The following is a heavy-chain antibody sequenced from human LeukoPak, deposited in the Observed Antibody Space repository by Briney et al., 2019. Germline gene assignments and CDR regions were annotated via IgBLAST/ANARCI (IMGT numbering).Heavy chain of an antibody. CDR3: ATPYSIDY. D-gene: IGHD2-21*01. CDR2: ISYDGSNK. J-gene: IGHJ4*02. CDR1: GFTFSSYG. V-gene: IGHV3-30*03. Sequence: PGGSLRLSCAASGFTFSSYGMHWVRQAPGKGLEWVAVISYDGSNKYYADSVKGRFTISRDNSKNTLYLQMNSLRAEDTAVYYCATPYSIDYWGQGTLVTVSS.